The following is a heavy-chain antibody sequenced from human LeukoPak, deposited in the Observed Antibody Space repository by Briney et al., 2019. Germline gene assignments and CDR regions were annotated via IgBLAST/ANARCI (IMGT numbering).Heavy chain of an antibody. CDR2: INSSGGST. CDR3: ARVAAEYHLGHCFDP. D-gene: IGHD2-2*01. CDR1: GYIFTSYN. V-gene: IGHV1-46*01. J-gene: IGHJ5*02. Sequence: ASVKVSCKASGYIFTSYNMYWVRQAPGQGLEWMGIINSSGGSTNYAQKFQGRVTMTRDTSPSTVYMELSSLRAEDTAVYYCARVAAEYHLGHCFDPWGQGTLVTVSS.